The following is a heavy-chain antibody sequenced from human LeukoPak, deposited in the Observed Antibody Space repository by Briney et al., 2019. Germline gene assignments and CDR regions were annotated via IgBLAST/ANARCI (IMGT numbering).Heavy chain of an antibody. CDR3: ARHTYYYYGMDV. CDR1: GGSIGSYY. J-gene: IGHJ6*02. CDR2: IYYSGST. V-gene: IGHV4-59*08. Sequence: SETLSLTCTVSGGSIGSYYWSWIRQPPGKGLEWIGYIYYSGSTNYNPSLKSRVTISVDTSKNQFSLKLSSVTAADTAVYYCARHTYYYYGMDVWGQGTTVTVSS.